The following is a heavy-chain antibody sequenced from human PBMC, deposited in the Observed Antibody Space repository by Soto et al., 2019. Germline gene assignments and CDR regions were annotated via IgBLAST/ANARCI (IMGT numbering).Heavy chain of an antibody. V-gene: IGHV4-59*08. D-gene: IGHD1-26*01. J-gene: IGHJ3*01. CDR3: ARHGRWPDLDL. CDR2: TYYIGST. CDR1: GGSISSYY. Sequence: QVQLQESGPGLVKPSETLSLTCTVSGGSISSYYWSWIRQPPGKGLEWIGYTYYIGSTNYNPSLTRRVSTAVVTPRNQFSPKLRSVTAADTAVYSCARHGRWPDLDLWGQGTMVTVSS.